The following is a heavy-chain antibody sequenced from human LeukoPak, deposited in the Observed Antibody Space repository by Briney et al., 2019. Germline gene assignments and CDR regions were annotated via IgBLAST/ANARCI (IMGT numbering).Heavy chain of an antibody. V-gene: IGHV1-18*01. J-gene: IGHJ3*02. CDR2: ISAYNGNT. Sequence: ASVKVCCKASGYTFTSYGISWVRQAPGQGLEWMGWISAYNGNTNYAQKLQGRVTMTTDTSTSTAYMELRSLRSDDTAVYYCARDHDFWSGSYLTGVGDAFDIWGQGTMVTVSS. D-gene: IGHD3-3*01. CDR1: GYTFTSYG. CDR3: ARDHDFWSGSYLTGVGDAFDI.